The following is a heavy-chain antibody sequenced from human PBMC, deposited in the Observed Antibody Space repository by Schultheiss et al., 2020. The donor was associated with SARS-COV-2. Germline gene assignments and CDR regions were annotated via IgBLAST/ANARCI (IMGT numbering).Heavy chain of an antibody. J-gene: IGHJ4*02. CDR3: ARVRSAVLGYDSSGYKGAFDY. D-gene: IGHD3-22*01. CDR2: ISSSGSTI. Sequence: GGSLRLSCAASGFTFSSYEMNWVRQAPGKGLEWVSYISSSGSTIYYADSVKGRFTISRDNAKNSLYLQMNSLRAEDTAVYYCARVRSAVLGYDSSGYKGAFDYWGQGTLVTVSS. CDR1: GFTFSSYE. V-gene: IGHV3-48*03.